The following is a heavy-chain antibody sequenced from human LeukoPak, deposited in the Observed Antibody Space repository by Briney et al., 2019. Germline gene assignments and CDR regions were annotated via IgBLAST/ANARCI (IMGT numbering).Heavy chain of an antibody. CDR3: ARDRGYFYDQLDY. Sequence: GGSLRLSCAASGFTFSSYWMNWARQAPGKGLEWVASINHNGNVNYYVDSVKGRFTISRDNAKNSLYLQMSNLRAEDTAVYFCARDRGYFYDQLDYWGQGTLVTVSS. D-gene: IGHD2/OR15-2a*01. V-gene: IGHV3-7*03. J-gene: IGHJ4*02. CDR2: INHNGNVN. CDR1: GFTFSSYW.